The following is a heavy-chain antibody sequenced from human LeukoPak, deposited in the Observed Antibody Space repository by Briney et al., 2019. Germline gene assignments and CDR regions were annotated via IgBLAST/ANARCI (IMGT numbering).Heavy chain of an antibody. D-gene: IGHD2-2*01. V-gene: IGHV4-39*01. J-gene: IGHJ3*02. CDR2: IYCSGST. CDR3: ARRPVLYCSSTSCYAGAFDI. Sequence: SETLSLTCTVSGGSISSSTYYWGWIRQPPGKGLEWIGTIYCSGSTYYNPSLKSRVTISVDTSKNQFSLKLSSVTAADTAVYYCARRPVLYCSSTSCYAGAFDIWGQGTMVTVSS. CDR1: GGSISSSTYY.